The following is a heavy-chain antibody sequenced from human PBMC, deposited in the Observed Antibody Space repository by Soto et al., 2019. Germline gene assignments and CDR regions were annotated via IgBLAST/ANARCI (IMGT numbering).Heavy chain of an antibody. CDR1: GGSISSYY. D-gene: IGHD6-19*01. Sequence: QVQLQESGPGLVKPSETLSLTCTVSGGSISSYYWSWIRQPPGKGLEWIGYIYYSGSTNYNPSLKSRVTISVDTSKNQFSLKLNSVTAAYTAVYYCSRDSSGWFDGWFDPWGQGTLVTVSS. J-gene: IGHJ5*02. CDR3: SRDSSGWFDGWFDP. CDR2: IYYSGST. V-gene: IGHV4-59*01.